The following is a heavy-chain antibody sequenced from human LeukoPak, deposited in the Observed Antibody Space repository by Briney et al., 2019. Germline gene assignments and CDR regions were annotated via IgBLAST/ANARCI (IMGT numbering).Heavy chain of an antibody. CDR3: ARDYGDYDWYFDL. J-gene: IGHJ2*01. V-gene: IGHV3-48*04. D-gene: IGHD4-17*01. CDR1: GFTFSSYS. CDR2: ISSSSSTI. Sequence: GGSLRLSCAASGFTFSSYSMNWARQAPGKGLEWVSYISSSSSTIYYADSVKGRFTISRDNAKNSLYLQMNSLRAEDTAVYYCARDYGDYDWYFDLWGRGTLVTVSS.